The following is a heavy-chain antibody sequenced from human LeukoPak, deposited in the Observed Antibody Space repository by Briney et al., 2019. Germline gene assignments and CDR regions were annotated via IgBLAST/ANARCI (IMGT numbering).Heavy chain of an antibody. CDR3: ATHGEDNQYSSSWYFGRADYFDY. CDR1: GGSFSSGTYS. D-gene: IGHD6-13*01. J-gene: IGHJ4*02. Sequence: SEALSLTCAVSGGSFSSGTYSWSWIRQPPGKGLEWIGSIYYTGSTDYNPSLKSRVTISVDRSKNQFSLKLTSVTAADTAVYYCATHGEDNQYSSSWYFGRADYFDYWGQGTLVTVSS. CDR2: IYYTGST. V-gene: IGHV4-30-2*01.